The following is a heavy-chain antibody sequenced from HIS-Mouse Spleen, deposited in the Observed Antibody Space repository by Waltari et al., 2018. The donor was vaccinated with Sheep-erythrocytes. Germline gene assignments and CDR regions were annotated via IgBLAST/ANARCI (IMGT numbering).Heavy chain of an antibody. CDR3: ARGAFDI. CDR1: GFTFSSYA. Sequence: QVQLVESGGGVVQPGRSLRLSCAASGFTFSSYAMHWVRQAPGKGVKWVAVISYDGSNKYYADSVKGRFTISRDNSKNTLYLQMNSLRAEDTAVYYCARGAFDIWGQGTMVTVSS. V-gene: IGHV3-30-3*01. J-gene: IGHJ3*02. CDR2: ISYDGSNK.